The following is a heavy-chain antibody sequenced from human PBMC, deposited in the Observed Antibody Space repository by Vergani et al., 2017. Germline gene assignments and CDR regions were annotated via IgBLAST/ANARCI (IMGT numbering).Heavy chain of an antibody. CDR1: RSTFKTYS. CDR3: ARDQVPAAIRLNVGNYMDV. CDR2: IYYDGSNA. Sequence: QGQLVESGGGIVQPGRSLTLSCVASRSTFKTYSMHWVRQAPGKGLESVGLIYYDGSNAYYADSVKGRFTISRDNSKNTLYLQMSSLRAEDTAVYYCARDQVPAAIRLNVGNYMDVWGKGTTVIVSS. D-gene: IGHD2-2*02. V-gene: IGHV3-33*01. J-gene: IGHJ6*03.